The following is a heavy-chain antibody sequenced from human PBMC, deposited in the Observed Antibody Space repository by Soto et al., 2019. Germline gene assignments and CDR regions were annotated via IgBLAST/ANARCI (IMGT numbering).Heavy chain of an antibody. J-gene: IGHJ5*01. Sequence: EVQLVESGGGLVQTGGSLRLSCAASGFTFSSYWMSWVRQAPGKGLEWVANIKQDGSEEYDVDSVKSRFTISRDNARNSLVLQMNSSRVEDAAVYYSAGDWQQLDHFFDPWGQG. D-gene: IGHD6-13*01. CDR1: GFTFSSYW. CDR3: AGDWQQLDHFFDP. CDR2: IKQDGSEE. V-gene: IGHV3-7*01.